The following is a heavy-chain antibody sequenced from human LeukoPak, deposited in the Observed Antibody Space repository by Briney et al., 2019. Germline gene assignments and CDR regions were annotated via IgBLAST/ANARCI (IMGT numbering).Heavy chain of an antibody. V-gene: IGHV4-30-2*01. J-gene: IGHJ2*01. CDR3: ARYSSTWPYWYFDL. CDR2: ISHSGST. D-gene: IGHD6-13*01. Sequence: PSETLSLTCAVSGGSISSGGYSWSWIRQPPGRGLEWIGYISHSGSTYYNPSLKSRVTISVDRSKNQFSLKLTSVTAADTAVYYCARYSSTWPYWYFDLWARGTLVTVSS. CDR1: GGSISSGGYS.